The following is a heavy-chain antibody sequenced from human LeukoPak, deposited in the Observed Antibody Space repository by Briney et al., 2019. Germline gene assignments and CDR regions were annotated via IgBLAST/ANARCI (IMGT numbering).Heavy chain of an antibody. D-gene: IGHD5-24*01. V-gene: IGHV1-8*01. CDR2: MNPNSGNT. CDR1: GYTFTSYD. Sequence: GASGTVSCKASGYTFTSYDINWVRQATGQGLEWMGWMNPNSGNTGYAQKFQGRVTMTRNTSINTDYMELSSLRSEDTAVYYCARGRRRDSFDYWGQGTLVTVSS. CDR3: ARGRRRDSFDY. J-gene: IGHJ4*02.